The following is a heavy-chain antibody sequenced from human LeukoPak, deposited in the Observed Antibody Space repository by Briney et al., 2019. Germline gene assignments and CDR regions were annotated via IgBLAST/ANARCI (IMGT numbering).Heavy chain of an antibody. CDR1: GFTFSSYA. Sequence: GGSLRLSCAASGFTFSSYAMSWVRQAPGKGLEWVSAISGSGGSTYYADSVKGRFTISRDNAKNSLYLQMNNLRAEDTAVYYCVRLNWFDPWGQGTLVTVSS. J-gene: IGHJ5*02. V-gene: IGHV3-23*01. CDR3: VRLNWFDP. CDR2: ISGSGGST.